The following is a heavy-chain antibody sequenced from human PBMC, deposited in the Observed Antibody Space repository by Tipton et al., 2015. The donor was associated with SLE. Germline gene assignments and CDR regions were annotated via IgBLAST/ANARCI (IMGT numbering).Heavy chain of an antibody. J-gene: IGHJ4*02. V-gene: IGHV4-31*03. CDR3: ATDYDFWSGYLGY. CDR2: IYYSGST. Sequence: LRLSCTASGGSISSGGYYWSWIRQHPGKGLEWIGYIYYSGSTYYNPSLKSRVTISVDTSKNQFSLKLSSVTAADTAVYYCATDYDFWSGYLGYWGQGTLVTVSS. D-gene: IGHD3-3*01. CDR1: GGSISSGGYY.